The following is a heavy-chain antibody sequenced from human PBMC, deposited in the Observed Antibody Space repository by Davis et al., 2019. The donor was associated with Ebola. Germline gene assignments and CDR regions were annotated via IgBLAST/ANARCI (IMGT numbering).Heavy chain of an antibody. CDR1: GFAFSSYW. J-gene: IGHJ4*02. V-gene: IGHV3-7*01. CDR2: IKQDGSET. Sequence: GGSLRLSCAVSGFAFSSYWMTWVRLAPGKGLEWVANIKQDGSETYYVDSLKGRFTISRDNAKNSLYLHMNSLRVEDTAVYYCTKTIVATAGDFWGQGTLVTVSS. CDR3: TKTIVATAGDF. D-gene: IGHD6-13*01.